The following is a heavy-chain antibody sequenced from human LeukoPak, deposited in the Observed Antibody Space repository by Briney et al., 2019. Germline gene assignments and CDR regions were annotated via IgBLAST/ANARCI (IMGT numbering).Heavy chain of an antibody. CDR3: ARRFRKGVQLEPTKRIGGYFDY. CDR1: GGSFSGYY. Sequence: SETLSLTCAVYGGSFSGYYWSWIRQPPGKGLEWIGEINHSGSTNYNPSLKSRVTISVDTSKNQFSLKLSSVTAADTAVYYCARRFRKGVQLEPTKRIGGYFDYWGQGTLVTVSS. D-gene: IGHD5-18*01. J-gene: IGHJ4*02. V-gene: IGHV4-34*01. CDR2: INHSGST.